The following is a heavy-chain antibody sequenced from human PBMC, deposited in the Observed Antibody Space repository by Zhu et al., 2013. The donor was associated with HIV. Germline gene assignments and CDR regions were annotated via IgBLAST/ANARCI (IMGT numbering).Heavy chain of an antibody. D-gene: IGHD6-19*01. J-gene: IGHJ4*02. CDR2: IIPILGIA. CDR3: ASGDSSGWYEGLG. Sequence: QVQLVQSGAEVKKPGSSVKVSCKASGGTFSSYTISWVRQAPGQGLEWMGRIIPILGIANYAQKFQGRVTITADKSTSTAYMELSSLRSEDTAVYYCASGDSSGWYEGLGWGQGTLVTVSS. CDR1: GGTFSSYT. V-gene: IGHV1-69*02.